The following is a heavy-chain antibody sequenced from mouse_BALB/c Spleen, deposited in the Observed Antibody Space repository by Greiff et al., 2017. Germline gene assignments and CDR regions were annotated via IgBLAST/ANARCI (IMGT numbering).Heavy chain of an antibody. J-gene: IGHJ3*01. CDR3: ASPYGNTWFAY. CDR1: GFIFSSYG. Sequence: DVMLVESGGGLVQPGGSLKLSCAASGFIFSSYGMSWVRQTPDKRLELVATINSNGGSTYYPDSVKGRFTISRDNAKNTLYLQMSSLKSEDTAMYYCASPYGNTWFAYWGQGTLVTVSA. CDR2: INSNGGST. D-gene: IGHD2-1*01. V-gene: IGHV5-6-3*01.